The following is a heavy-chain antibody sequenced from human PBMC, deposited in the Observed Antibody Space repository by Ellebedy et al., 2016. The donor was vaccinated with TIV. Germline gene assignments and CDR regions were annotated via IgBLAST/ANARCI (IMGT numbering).Heavy chain of an antibody. D-gene: IGHD3-16*01. CDR1: GFTFSSYW. CDR2: IKQDGGET. Sequence: GGSLRLSCAASGFTFSSYWMTWVRQAPGKGLERVANIKQDGGETYYGDSVKGRFTISRDNAKRTLDLQMNSLRAEDTAIYYCATDGSYGDYLSPTHAFEIWGQGTLVTVSP. CDR3: ATDGSYGDYLSPTHAFEI. V-gene: IGHV3-7*01. J-gene: IGHJ3*02.